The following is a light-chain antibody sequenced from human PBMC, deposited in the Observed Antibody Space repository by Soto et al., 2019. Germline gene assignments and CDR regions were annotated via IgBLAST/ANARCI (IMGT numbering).Light chain of an antibody. J-gene: IGKJ3*01. CDR3: QQCGDSPLFS. CDR2: TTS. V-gene: IGKV3-20*01. CDR1: QSVTSSC. Sequence: EIVLTQSPGTLSLSPGERATLTCTASQSVTSSCLAWYQRKPGQAPRLLIHTTSIRATDIPDRFSGSGSGTDFTLTISRLEPEDFAVYYCQQCGDSPLFSFGPGTRVDI.